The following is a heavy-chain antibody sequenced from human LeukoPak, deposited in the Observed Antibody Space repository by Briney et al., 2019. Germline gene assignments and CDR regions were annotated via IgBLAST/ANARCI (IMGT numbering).Heavy chain of an antibody. D-gene: IGHD3-16*01. J-gene: IGHJ3*02. V-gene: IGHV3-74*01. Sequence: GGSLRLSCAASGFIFSDYWMHWVRQGPGKGLVWVSRIKSDGSSTSYAGSVKGRFTISRDNAKNTVYVHMNSLRDEDTAVYYCARADEGGFDIWGQGTMVTVSS. CDR3: ARADEGGFDI. CDR1: GFIFSDYW. CDR2: IKSDGSST.